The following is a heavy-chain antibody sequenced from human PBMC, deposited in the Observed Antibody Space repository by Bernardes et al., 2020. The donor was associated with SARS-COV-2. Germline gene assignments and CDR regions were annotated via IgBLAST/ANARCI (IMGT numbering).Heavy chain of an antibody. CDR2: ITASTTYI. D-gene: IGHD4-17*01. CDR1: GFNFSSYA. J-gene: IGHJ2*01. V-gene: IGHV3-21*01. CDR3: ARILRDNGFGSEYYDH. Sequence: GGSLRLSCAASGFNFSSYAMHWVRQAPGKGLQWVSSITASTTYIQYTDSVEGRFTVSRDNAKNTLYLQMTSLRAEDTAIYYCARILRDNGFGSEYYDHWGRGTLVTVSS.